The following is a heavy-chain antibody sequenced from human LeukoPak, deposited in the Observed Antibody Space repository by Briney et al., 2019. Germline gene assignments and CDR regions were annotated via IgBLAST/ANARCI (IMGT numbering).Heavy chain of an antibody. CDR1: GFTFSSYA. V-gene: IGHV3-30*04. CDR2: ISYDGSNK. D-gene: IGHD5-12*01. CDR3: ARARDIGATIRVLYFDY. J-gene: IGHJ4*02. Sequence: PGGSLRLSCAASGFTFSSYAMHWVRQAPGKGLEWVAVISYDGSNKYYADSVKGRFTISRDNSKNTLYLQMNSLRAEDTAVYYCARARDIGATIRVLYFDYWGQGTLVTVSS.